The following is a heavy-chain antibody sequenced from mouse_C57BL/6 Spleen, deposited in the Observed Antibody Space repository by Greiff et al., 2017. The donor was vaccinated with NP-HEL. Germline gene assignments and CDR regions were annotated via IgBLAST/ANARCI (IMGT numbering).Heavy chain of an antibody. D-gene: IGHD4-1*01. CDR2: IYPRDGST. CDR1: GYTFTSYD. Sequence: QVQLQQSGPELVKPGASVKLSCKASGYTFTSYDINWVKQRPGQGLEWIGWIYPRDGSTKYNEKFKGKATLTGDTSYSTAYMELHSLTSEDSAVYFCAREGAGTEFAYWGQGTLVTVSA. CDR3: AREGAGTEFAY. J-gene: IGHJ3*01. V-gene: IGHV1-85*01.